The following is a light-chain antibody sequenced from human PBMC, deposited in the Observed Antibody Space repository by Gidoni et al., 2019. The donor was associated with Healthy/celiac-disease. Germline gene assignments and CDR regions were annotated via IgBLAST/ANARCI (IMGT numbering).Light chain of an antibody. J-gene: IGKJ5*01. V-gene: IGKV2-28*01. CDR1: QSLLHSNGYNY. Sequence: IVMTQSPLSLPVTPGEPASISCRSSQSLLHSNGYNYLDCYLQKPGQSPQLLIYLGSNRASGVPDRFSGSGSGTDFTLKISRVEAEDVGVYYCMQALQTPGFGQGTRLEIK. CDR3: MQALQTPG. CDR2: LGS.